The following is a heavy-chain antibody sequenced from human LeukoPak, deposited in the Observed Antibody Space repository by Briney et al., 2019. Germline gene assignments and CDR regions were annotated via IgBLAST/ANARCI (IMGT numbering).Heavy chain of an antibody. D-gene: IGHD1-14*01. CDR2: INPNSGGT. J-gene: IGHJ4*02. CDR3: ALQGEAGRKNPITEWVR. CDR1: GYTFTGYY. V-gene: IGHV1-2*02. Sequence: AASVKVSCKASGYTFTGYYMHWVRQAPGQGLGWMGWINPNSGGTNYAQKFQGRVTLTRDTSISTAYMELSRLRSDDTAVYYCALQGEAGRKNPITEWVRWGQGTLVTVSS.